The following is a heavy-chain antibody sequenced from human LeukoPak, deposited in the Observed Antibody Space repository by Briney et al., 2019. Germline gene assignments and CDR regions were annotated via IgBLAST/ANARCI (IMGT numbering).Heavy chain of an antibody. CDR2: INPRVGST. Sequence: ASVKVSCKASGYTFTSYCMHWVRQAPGQGLEWMGIINPRVGSTNYAQKFHGRLTMTRDTSTSTVYMELSSLRSEDTAVYYCARDLGVRGDGWFDPWGQGTLVTVSS. J-gene: IGHJ5*02. CDR1: GYTFTSYC. V-gene: IGHV1-46*01. D-gene: IGHD3-10*01. CDR3: ARDLGVRGDGWFDP.